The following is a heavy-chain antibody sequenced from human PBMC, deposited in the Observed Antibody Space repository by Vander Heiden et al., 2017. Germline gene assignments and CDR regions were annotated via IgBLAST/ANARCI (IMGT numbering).Heavy chain of an antibody. CDR1: GFTFHAYA. V-gene: IGHV3-23*01. CDR2: ISVSGSTT. CDR3: AKAARPTMVRGGYFDH. Sequence: EVQLLESGGGLVQPGGSLRLSWEASGFTFHAYAINWVRQAPGKGLECVSSISVSGSTTYYADSVKGRFTISRDNSKNTVYLQMTSLRGGDTAVYYCAKAARPTMVRGGYFDHWGQGILVTVSS. J-gene: IGHJ4*02. D-gene: IGHD3-10*01.